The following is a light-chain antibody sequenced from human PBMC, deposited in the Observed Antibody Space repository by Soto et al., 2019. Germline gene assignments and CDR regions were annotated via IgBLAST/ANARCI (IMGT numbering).Light chain of an antibody. Sequence: EIMMTQSPATLSVSPGERATLSCWASQSVSSNLAWYQQRPGQAPRLLIYGASTRAAGIPARFSGCGSGTDFTLTISGLQSEDSAVYYCQQYNDWPPELTFGGGTEVEIK. V-gene: IGKV3-15*01. CDR3: QQYNDWPPELT. CDR2: GAS. CDR1: QSVSSN. J-gene: IGKJ4*01.